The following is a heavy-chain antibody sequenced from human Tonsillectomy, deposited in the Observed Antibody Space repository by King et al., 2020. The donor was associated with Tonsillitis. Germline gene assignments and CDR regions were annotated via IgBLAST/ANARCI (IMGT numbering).Heavy chain of an antibody. Sequence: VQLVESGGGLIQPGGSLTLSCAASGFTVSSNYMSWVRQAPGKGLEWISVLYSGGSTYYADSVKGRFTISRDNSKNTLYLQMYSLRAEDTAVYYCARFQVSLYYFDHWGQGALVTVSS. J-gene: IGHJ4*02. CDR1: GFTVSSNY. V-gene: IGHV3-53*01. CDR3: ARFQVSLYYFDH. CDR2: LYSGGST. D-gene: IGHD3-3*01.